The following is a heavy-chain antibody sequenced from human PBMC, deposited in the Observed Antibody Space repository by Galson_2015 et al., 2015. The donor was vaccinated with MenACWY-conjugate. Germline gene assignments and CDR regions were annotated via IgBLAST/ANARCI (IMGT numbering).Heavy chain of an antibody. CDR2: TYHNSKWNN. CDR3: ARLRWDGRAFDI. Sequence: CAISGDSVSTDTAWNWIRQSPSGGLAWLGRTYHNSKWNNDYAVSVKSRITINPDTSKNQFSLQLNSVTPEDTAVYYCARLRWDGRAFDIWGQGTMVTVSS. J-gene: IGHJ3*02. V-gene: IGHV6-1*01. D-gene: IGHD2-21*01. CDR1: GDSVSTDTA.